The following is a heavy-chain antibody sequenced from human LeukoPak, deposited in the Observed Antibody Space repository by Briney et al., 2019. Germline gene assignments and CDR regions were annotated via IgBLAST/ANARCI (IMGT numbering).Heavy chain of an antibody. CDR2: IYSGDSA. D-gene: IGHD6-19*01. V-gene: IGHV3-66*01. CDR3: AKDPRSSGWYLGGDH. J-gene: IGHJ4*02. CDR1: GFTVSNYD. Sequence: PGGSLRLSCAASGFTVSNYDMNWVRQAPGKGLEWVSGIYSGDSAHHADSVKGRFTISRDNSKNTLYLQMNSLRTEDTAVYYCAKDPRSSGWYLGGDHWGQGTLVTVSS.